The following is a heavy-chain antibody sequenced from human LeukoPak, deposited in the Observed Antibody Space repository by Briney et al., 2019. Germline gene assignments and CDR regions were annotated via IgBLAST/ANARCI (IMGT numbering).Heavy chain of an antibody. Sequence: ASVKVSCKASGGTFSSYGISWVRQAPGQGLEWMGGIIPIFGTPDCAQKFQDRVTITADEDTSTAYMEVNSLTSDDTAIYYCARVSYDSRGYDYWGQGTLVTVSS. J-gene: IGHJ4*02. CDR1: GGTFSSYG. CDR3: ARVSYDSRGYDY. V-gene: IGHV1-69*13. D-gene: IGHD3-22*01. CDR2: IIPIFGTP.